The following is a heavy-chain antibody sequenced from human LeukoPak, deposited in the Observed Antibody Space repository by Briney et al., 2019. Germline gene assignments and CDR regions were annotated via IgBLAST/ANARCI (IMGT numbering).Heavy chain of an antibody. J-gene: IGHJ4*02. CDR1: GFTFSSYG. V-gene: IGHV3-30*18. D-gene: IGHD3-22*01. CDR2: ISYDGSNK. CDR3: VYDSSGYYYFFDY. Sequence: GGSLRLSCAASGFTFSSYGMHWVRQAPGKGLEWVAVISYDGSNKYYADSVKGRFTISRDNSKNTLYLQMNSLRAEDTAVYYCVYDSSGYYYFFDYWAQGTLVTVSS.